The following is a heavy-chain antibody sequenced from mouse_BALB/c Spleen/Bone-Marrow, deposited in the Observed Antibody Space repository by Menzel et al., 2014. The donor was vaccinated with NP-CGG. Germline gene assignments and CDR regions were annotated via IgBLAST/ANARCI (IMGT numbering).Heavy chain of an antibody. D-gene: IGHD1-2*01. CDR2: VWSDGST. Sequence: VKLMESGPGLVAPSQSLSITCTVSGFSLTTYVLHWVRQPPGKALEWLVVVWSDGSTTYNSALKSRLSISKDNSKSXVFLKMSSLQTDDTAMYYCATSLLRPAMDYWGQGTSVTVSS. V-gene: IGHV2-6*02. CDR1: GFSLTTYV. CDR3: ATSLLRPAMDY. J-gene: IGHJ4*01.